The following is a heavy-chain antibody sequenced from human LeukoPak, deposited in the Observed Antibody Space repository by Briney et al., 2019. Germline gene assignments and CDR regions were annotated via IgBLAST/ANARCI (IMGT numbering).Heavy chain of an antibody. Sequence: GGSLRLSCAASGFTFSYTSMNWVRQAPGKGLEWVSYVSSSSSTIYYADSVKGRFTISRDNAKNSLSLQMNSLRAEDTAVYYCARGYNYGYYFDYWGQGTLVTVSS. CDR1: GFTFSYTS. CDR3: ARGYNYGYYFDY. D-gene: IGHD5-18*01. V-gene: IGHV3-48*04. CDR2: VSSSSSTI. J-gene: IGHJ4*02.